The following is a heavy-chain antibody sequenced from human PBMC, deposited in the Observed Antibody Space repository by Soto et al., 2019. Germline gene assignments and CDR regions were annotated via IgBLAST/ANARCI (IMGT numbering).Heavy chain of an antibody. J-gene: IGHJ4*02. CDR3: ARDRTGYSNDFDY. D-gene: IGHD1-26*01. Sequence: GGSLRLSCAASGFTFSDYYMTWIRQAPGKGLEWVSYISSSSSYTNYADSVKGRFTISRDNAKNSLYLQMNSLRAEDTAVYYCARDRTGYSNDFDYWGQGTLVTVSS. CDR2: ISSSSSYT. CDR1: GFTFSDYY. V-gene: IGHV3-11*05.